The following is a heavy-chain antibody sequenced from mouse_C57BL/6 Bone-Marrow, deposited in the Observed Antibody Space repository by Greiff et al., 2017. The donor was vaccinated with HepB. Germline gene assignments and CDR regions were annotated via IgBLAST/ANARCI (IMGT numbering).Heavy chain of an antibody. Sequence: EVQLQQSRAELVRPGASVKLSCTASGFNIKDDYMHWVKQRPEQGLEWIGWIDPENGDTEYASKFQGKATITADTSSNTAYLQLSSLTSEDTAVYYCTTMSGSYFDYWGQGTTLTVSS. CDR2: IDPENGDT. V-gene: IGHV14-4*01. D-gene: IGHD1-3*01. CDR1: GFNIKDDY. J-gene: IGHJ2*01. CDR3: TTMSGSYFDY.